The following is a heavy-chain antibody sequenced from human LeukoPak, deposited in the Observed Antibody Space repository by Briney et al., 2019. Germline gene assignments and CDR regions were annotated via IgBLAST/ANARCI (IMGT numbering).Heavy chain of an antibody. Sequence: GGSLRLSCAASGFTFDDYGMTWVRQAPGKGLEWVSGINWNGDTIGYADSVKGRFTISRDNAKNSLYLQMNSLRAEDTAVYYCAREARGDYYDSSGYPYYFDYWGQGTLVTVSS. CDR2: INWNGDTI. V-gene: IGHV3-20*04. D-gene: IGHD3-22*01. CDR1: GFTFDDYG. CDR3: AREARGDYYDSSGYPYYFDY. J-gene: IGHJ4*02.